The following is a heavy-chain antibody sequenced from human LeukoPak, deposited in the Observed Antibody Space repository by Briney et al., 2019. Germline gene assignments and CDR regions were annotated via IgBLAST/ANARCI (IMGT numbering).Heavy chain of an antibody. Sequence: ASVKVSCKASGYIFTGYYMHWVRQAPGQGLEWMGWINPNSGGTNYAQRFQGRVTMTRDTSISTAYMELNRLRSDGTAVYYCVVVATIGDYWGQGTLVTVSS. D-gene: IGHD5-12*01. V-gene: IGHV1-2*02. CDR1: GYIFTGYY. CDR3: VVVATIGDY. CDR2: INPNSGGT. J-gene: IGHJ4*02.